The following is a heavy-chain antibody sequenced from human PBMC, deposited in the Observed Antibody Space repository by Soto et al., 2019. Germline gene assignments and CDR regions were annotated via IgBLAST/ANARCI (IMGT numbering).Heavy chain of an antibody. CDR1: GGTFSRYA. CDR3: ARGIAGPSTAGWLDP. CDR2: IIPIFGTA. J-gene: IGHJ5*02. V-gene: IGHV1-69*01. Sequence: QVQLVQSGAEVKKPGSSVKVSCKASGGTFSRYAISWVRQAPGQGLEWMGGIIPIFGTANYAQKFQGRVTITADESTSTADMELSSLRFAEAAGYYCARGIAGPSTAGWLDPCGPGGLV. D-gene: IGHD2-2*01.